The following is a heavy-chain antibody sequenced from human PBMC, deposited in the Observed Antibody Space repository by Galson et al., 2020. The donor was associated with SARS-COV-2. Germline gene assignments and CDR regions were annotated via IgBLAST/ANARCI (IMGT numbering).Heavy chain of an antibody. J-gene: IGHJ1*01. V-gene: IGHV4-59*01. Sequence: SETLSLTCSVSGDSISHYYWTWIRQPPGKGLEWIGNINFGGNTNYNPSLKSRVTISIDTSKNQFSLNLSSVTAADTAVYYCARPFYESSVYPYFHHWGQGSLVTVSS. CDR1: GDSISHYY. CDR3: ARPFYESSVYPYFHH. D-gene: IGHD3-22*01. CDR2: INFGGNT.